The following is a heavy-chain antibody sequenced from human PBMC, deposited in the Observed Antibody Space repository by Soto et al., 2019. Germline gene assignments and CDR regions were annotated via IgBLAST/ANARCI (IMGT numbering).Heavy chain of an antibody. V-gene: IGHV3-74*01. D-gene: IGHD3-3*01. CDR1: GFAFSNYV. CDR2: INGDGRST. Sequence: GGSRRRSCSASGFAFSNYVMHWVRPAPGKGLVWVSRINGDGRSTSYADSAKGRFTISRDNAKNTLYLQVNSLRAEDTAVYYCASTPIFGGVIGPGYYYGMDGWGQGTTVXV. CDR3: ASTPIFGGVIGPGYYYGMDG. J-gene: IGHJ6*02.